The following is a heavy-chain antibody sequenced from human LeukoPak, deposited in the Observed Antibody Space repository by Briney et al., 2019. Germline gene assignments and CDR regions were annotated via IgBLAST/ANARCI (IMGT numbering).Heavy chain of an antibody. V-gene: IGHV1-2*02. D-gene: IGHD3-22*01. Sequence: ASVTVSCKASGYTFTGYYMHWVRQAPGQGLEWMGWINPNSGGTNYAQKFQGRVTMTRDTSISTAYMELSRLRSDDTAVYYCARDPQYYYGSSGYFNWFDPWGQGTLVTVSS. CDR1: GYTFTGYY. CDR2: INPNSGGT. J-gene: IGHJ5*02. CDR3: ARDPQYYYGSSGYFNWFDP.